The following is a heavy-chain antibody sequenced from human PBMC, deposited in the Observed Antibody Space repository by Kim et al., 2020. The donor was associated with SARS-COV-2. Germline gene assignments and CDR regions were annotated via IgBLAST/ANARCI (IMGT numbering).Heavy chain of an antibody. Sequence: SETLSLTCTVSGGSISSSSYYWGWIRQPPGKGLEWIGSIYYSGSTYYNPSLKSRVTISVDTSKNQFSLKLSSVTAADTAVYYCARQGYYYDSSGYHDYWGQGTLVTVSS. D-gene: IGHD3-22*01. CDR1: GGSISSSSYY. CDR3: ARQGYYYDSSGYHDY. CDR2: IYYSGST. V-gene: IGHV4-39*01. J-gene: IGHJ4*02.